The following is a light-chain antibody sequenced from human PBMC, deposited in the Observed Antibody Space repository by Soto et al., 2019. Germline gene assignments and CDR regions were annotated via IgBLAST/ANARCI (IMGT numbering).Light chain of an antibody. Sequence: QSALTQPASVSGSPGQSITISCTGTSSDVGAYNYVSWYQQHPGKAPKLMIYDVSDRPSGVSNRFSGSKSDNTASLTISGLQAEDEADYYCSSYNTTSPVVFGGGAKVTLL. V-gene: IGLV2-14*03. CDR1: SSDVGAYNY. J-gene: IGLJ2*01. CDR2: DVS. CDR3: SSYNTTSPVV.